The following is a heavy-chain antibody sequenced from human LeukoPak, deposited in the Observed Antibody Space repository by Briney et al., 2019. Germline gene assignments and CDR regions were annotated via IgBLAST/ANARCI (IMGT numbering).Heavy chain of an antibody. J-gene: IGHJ3*01. CDR1: GFTFSSYG. CDR3: AREFSDTHDAFDV. CDR2: ISYDGSNK. V-gene: IGHV3-30*03. D-gene: IGHD2-15*01. Sequence: GGSLRLSCAASGFTFSSYGMHWVRQAPGKGLDWVAVISYDGSNKYYADSVKGRFTISRDTFKNTLYLDMDRLRAEDTAVYYCAREFSDTHDAFDVWGQGTLVTVSS.